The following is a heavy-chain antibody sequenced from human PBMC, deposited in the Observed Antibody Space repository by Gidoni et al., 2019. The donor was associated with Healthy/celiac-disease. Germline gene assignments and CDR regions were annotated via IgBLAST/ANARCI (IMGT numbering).Heavy chain of an antibody. V-gene: IGHV1-69*01. D-gene: IGHD3-10*01. CDR1: GATFSSYA. Sequence: QVQLVQSGAEVKKPGSSLKVSCKASGATFSSYAISWVRQAPGQGLEWMGGIIPIFGTANYAQKFQGRVTITADESTSTAYMELSSLRSEDTAVYYCAGGRFGLYYYGSGKKKTGFDYWGQGTLVTVSS. CDR3: AGGRFGLYYYGSGKKKTGFDY. J-gene: IGHJ4*02. CDR2: IIPIFGTA.